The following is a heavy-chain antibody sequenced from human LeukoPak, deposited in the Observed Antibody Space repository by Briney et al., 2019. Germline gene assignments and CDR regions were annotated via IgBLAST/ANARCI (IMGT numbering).Heavy chain of an antibody. CDR2: IYPGDSDT. Sequence: GESLKISCKGSGYSFTSYWIGWVRQMPGKGLEWMGIIYPGDSDTRYSPSFQGQVTISADKSISTAYLQWSSLKASDTAMYYCARQAREGYDFWSGSPRWRAFDIWGQGTMVTVSS. V-gene: IGHV5-51*01. CDR1: GYSFTSYW. CDR3: ARQAREGYDFWSGSPRWRAFDI. D-gene: IGHD3-3*01. J-gene: IGHJ3*02.